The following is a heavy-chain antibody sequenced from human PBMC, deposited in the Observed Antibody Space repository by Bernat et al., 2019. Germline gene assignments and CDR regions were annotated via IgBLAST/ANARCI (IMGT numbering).Heavy chain of an antibody. CDR2: NKSKTDGGTT. Sequence: EVQLVESGGGLVKPGGSLRLSCAASGFTFSNSWMSWVRQAPGKGLEWVGRNKSKTDGGTTDYAAPVKGRFTISRDDSKNTLYMEMNSLKTEDTAVYYCTTVMVLVWGQGTLVTVSS. CDR3: TTVMVLV. D-gene: IGHD3-10*01. J-gene: IGHJ4*02. CDR1: GFTFSNSW. V-gene: IGHV3-15*01.